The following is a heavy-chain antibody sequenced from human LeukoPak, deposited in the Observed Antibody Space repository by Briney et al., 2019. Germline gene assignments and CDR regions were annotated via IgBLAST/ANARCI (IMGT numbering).Heavy chain of an antibody. CDR2: IYYSGST. Sequence: KPSETLSLPCTVSGGSISSSSYYWGWIRQPPGKGLEWNGSIYYSGSTYYNPSLKSRVTISVDTSKNQFSLKLSSVTAADTAVYYCARQPSSWYWIFGYFDYWGQGTLVTVSS. CDR3: ARQPSSWYWIFGYFDY. D-gene: IGHD6-13*01. CDR1: GGSISSSSYY. V-gene: IGHV4-39*01. J-gene: IGHJ4*02.